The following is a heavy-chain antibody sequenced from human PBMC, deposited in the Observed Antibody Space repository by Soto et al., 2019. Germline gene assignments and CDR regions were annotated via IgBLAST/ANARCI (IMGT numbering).Heavy chain of an antibody. CDR3: ARDLFGVAYYYYYMDV. Sequence: GASVKVSCKASGYTFTSYYMHWVRQAPGQGLEWMGIINPSGGSTSYAQKFQGRVTMTRDTSTSTVYMELSSLRSEDTAVYYCARDLFGVAYYYYYMDVWGKGTTVTVS. CDR1: GYTFTSYY. V-gene: IGHV1-46*03. J-gene: IGHJ6*03. D-gene: IGHD3-3*01. CDR2: INPSGGST.